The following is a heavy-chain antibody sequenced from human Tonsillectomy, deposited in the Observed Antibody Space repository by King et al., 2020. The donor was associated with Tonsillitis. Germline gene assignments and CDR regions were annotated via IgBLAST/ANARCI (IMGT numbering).Heavy chain of an antibody. CDR3: AGGLSHTGYTSY. CDR2: MNPGTGNT. Sequence: QLVQSGAEVKKPGASVKVSCKTSGYTFTSYNLYWARQATGQGLEWMGWMNPGTGNTDFAQRFQGRDTMTRNTSISTDYMELTGLTSEDTAVYYCAGGLSHTGYTSYWGLGTLVTVSS. D-gene: IGHD3-9*01. CDR1: GYTFTSYN. V-gene: IGHV1-8*01. J-gene: IGHJ4*02.